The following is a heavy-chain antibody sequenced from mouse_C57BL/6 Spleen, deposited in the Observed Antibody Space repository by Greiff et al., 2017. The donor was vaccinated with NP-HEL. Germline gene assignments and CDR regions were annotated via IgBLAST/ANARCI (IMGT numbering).Heavy chain of an antibody. D-gene: IGHD1-1*01. CDR2: ISDGGSYT. V-gene: IGHV5-4*01. CDR1: GFTFSSYA. CDR3: ARGGLLPFAY. Sequence: EVQGVESGGGLVKPGGSLKLSCAASGFTFSSYAMSWVRQTPEKRLEWVATISDGGSYTYYPDNVQGRFTISRDNAKNNLYLQLSHLKSEDTAMYYCARGGLLPFAYWGQGTLVSVSA. J-gene: IGHJ3*01.